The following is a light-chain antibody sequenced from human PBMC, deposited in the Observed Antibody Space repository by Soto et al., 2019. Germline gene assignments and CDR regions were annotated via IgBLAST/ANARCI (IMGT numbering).Light chain of an antibody. CDR2: EVS. V-gene: IGLV2-8*01. CDR1: ISDVGGYNY. CDR3: SSYAGSNNIFV. J-gene: IGLJ1*01. Sequence: QSALTQPPSAFGSPGHPVTISCIGTISDVGGYNYVSWYQQHPGKAPKVMIYEVSKRPSGVPDRFSGSKSGNTASRTVSGLQAEDEADYYCSSYAGSNNIFVFGTGTKVTVL.